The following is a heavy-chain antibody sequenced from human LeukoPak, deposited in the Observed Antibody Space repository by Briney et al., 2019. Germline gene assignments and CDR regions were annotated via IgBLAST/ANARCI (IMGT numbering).Heavy chain of an antibody. V-gene: IGHV3-20*04. CDR3: ARVNTVCAFDI. Sequence: GGSLRLSCAASGFTFSSYAMSWVRQAPGKGLEWVSGINWNGGSTGYADSVKGRFTISRDNAKNSLYLQMNSLRAEDTALYYCARVNTVCAFDIWGQGTMVTVSS. CDR1: GFTFSSYA. CDR2: INWNGGST. J-gene: IGHJ3*02. D-gene: IGHD4-17*01.